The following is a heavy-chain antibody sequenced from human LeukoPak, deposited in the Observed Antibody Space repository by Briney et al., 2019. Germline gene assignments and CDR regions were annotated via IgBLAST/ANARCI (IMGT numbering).Heavy chain of an antibody. CDR2: IYYSGST. V-gene: IGHV4-31*03. J-gene: IGHJ4*02. CDR1: GGSISSGGYY. D-gene: IGHD5-18*01. CDR3: ARRQVDTAMITGFDY. Sequence: SETLSLTCTASGGSISSGGYYWSWIRQHPGKGLEWIGYIYYSGSTYYNPSLKSRVTISADTSKNQFSLKLSSVTAADTAVYYCARRQVDTAMITGFDYWGQGTLVTVSS.